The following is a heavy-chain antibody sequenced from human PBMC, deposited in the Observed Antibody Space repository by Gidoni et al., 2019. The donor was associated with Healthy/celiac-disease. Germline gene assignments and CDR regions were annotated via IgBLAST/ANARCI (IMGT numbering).Heavy chain of an antibody. Sequence: EVQLVDSGGGLVKPGRSLRLSCTASGFTFGDYAMIWFRQAPGKGLEWVGFIRSKAYGGTTEYAASVKGRFTISRDDSKSIAYLQMNSLKTEDTAVYYCTRGPPLGYWGQGTLVTVSS. CDR3: TRGPPLGY. CDR2: IRSKAYGGTT. J-gene: IGHJ4*02. D-gene: IGHD3-3*01. V-gene: IGHV3-49*05. CDR1: GFTFGDYA.